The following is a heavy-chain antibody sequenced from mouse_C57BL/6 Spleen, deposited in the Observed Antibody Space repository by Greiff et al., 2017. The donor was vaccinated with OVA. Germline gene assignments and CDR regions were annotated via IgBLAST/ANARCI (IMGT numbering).Heavy chain of an antibody. D-gene: IGHD1-1*01. CDR1: GFTFSDYY. CDR2: INYDGSST. CDR3: ARDGDYYGSSSYWYFDV. J-gene: IGHJ1*03. Sequence: DVMLVESEGGLVQPGSSMKLSCTASGFTFSDYYMAWVRQVPEKGLEWVANINYDGSSTYYLDSLKSRFIISRDNAKNILYLQMSSLKSEDTATYYCARDGDYYGSSSYWYFDVWGTGTTVTVSS. V-gene: IGHV5-16*01.